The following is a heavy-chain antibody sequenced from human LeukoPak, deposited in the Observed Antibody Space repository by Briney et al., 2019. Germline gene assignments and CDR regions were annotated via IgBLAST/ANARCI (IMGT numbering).Heavy chain of an antibody. Sequence: PGRSLTLSCAASGFTVSSSPINWVRQAPGRGLEWVSVIYSGGNTFYADSVKGRFTISRHNSENTLYLQMNSLSADDTAVYYCVRLMGSGWFDPWGQGTLVTVFS. V-gene: IGHV3-53*04. J-gene: IGHJ5*02. CDR2: IYSGGNT. D-gene: IGHD1-26*01. CDR3: VRLMGSGWFDP. CDR1: GFTVSSSP.